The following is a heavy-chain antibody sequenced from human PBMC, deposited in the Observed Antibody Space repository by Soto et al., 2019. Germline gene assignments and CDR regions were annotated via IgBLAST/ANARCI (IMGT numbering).Heavy chain of an antibody. D-gene: IGHD1-7*01. CDR3: AKERVGGTFYTPLGF. J-gene: IGHJ4*02. CDR1: GFNFDNYG. CDR2: ITYDGSNK. Sequence: PGGSLRLSCQASGFNFDNYGMHWVRQAPGKGLEWVAVITYDGSNKYYADSVKGRFTISRDNSKNTLSLHLNTLKPEDTAVYHCAKERVGGTFYTPLGFWGQGTLVTVSS. V-gene: IGHV3-30*18.